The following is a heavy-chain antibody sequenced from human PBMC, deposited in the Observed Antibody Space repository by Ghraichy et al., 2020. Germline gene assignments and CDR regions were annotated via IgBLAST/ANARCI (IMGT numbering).Heavy chain of an antibody. CDR2: ISSGSNYI. Sequence: GGSLRLSCAASGFTFSVYSMNWVRQAPGKGLEWVSSISSGSNYIYYADSLKGRFTISRDNAKNSLYLQMNSLRAEDTAVYYCARVRGGGSVTSPYYFDYWGQGTLVTVSS. V-gene: IGHV3-21*01. D-gene: IGHD5-24*01. J-gene: IGHJ4*02. CDR3: ARVRGGGSVTSPYYFDY. CDR1: GFTFSVYS.